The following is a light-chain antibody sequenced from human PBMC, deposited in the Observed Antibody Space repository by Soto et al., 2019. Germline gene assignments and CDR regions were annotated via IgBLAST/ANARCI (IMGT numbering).Light chain of an antibody. V-gene: IGKV3-20*01. Sequence: ETVLTQSPASLSVSPGERATLSCRASHNVGRDLGWYQQKPGQAPRLLIYGASTRATGIPARFSGSGSGKDFTLTISRLEPEDFAVYYCKQYGSSGKFGQGTKVDIK. CDR2: GAS. J-gene: IGKJ1*01. CDR1: HNVGRD. CDR3: KQYGSSGK.